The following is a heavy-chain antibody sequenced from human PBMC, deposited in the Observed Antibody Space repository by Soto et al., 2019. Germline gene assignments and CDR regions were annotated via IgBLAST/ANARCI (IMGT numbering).Heavy chain of an antibody. CDR3: AHRIAAPGRTLDY. J-gene: IGHJ4*02. CDR1: GFSLRTDAVG. V-gene: IGHV2-5*01. Sequence: QITLKESGRTLVRPTQTLTLTCTVSGFSLRTDAVGVAWIRQSPGKALEWLGIIYWNGEKRYKSSLQTRLTITRDTSKNQVVLTMTDMAPLDTATYFCAHRIAAPGRTLDYWGQGVLVTVSS. D-gene: IGHD6-13*01. CDR2: IYWNGEK.